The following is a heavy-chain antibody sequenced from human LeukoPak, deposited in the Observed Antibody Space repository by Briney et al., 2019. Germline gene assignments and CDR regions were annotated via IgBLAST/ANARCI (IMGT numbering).Heavy chain of an antibody. D-gene: IGHD5-12*01. J-gene: IGHJ4*02. CDR3: AKAAGYSTQTPSH. CDR2: IKEEGRTT. Sequence: GGSLRLSCAASGFSFSSFWMSWVRQAPGKGLEWVADIKEEGRTTYYVDSVKGRFTISRDNAKNTLYLQMNSLRAEDTAVYYCAKAAGYSTQTPSHWGQGTLVTVSS. CDR1: GFSFSSFW. V-gene: IGHV3-7*02.